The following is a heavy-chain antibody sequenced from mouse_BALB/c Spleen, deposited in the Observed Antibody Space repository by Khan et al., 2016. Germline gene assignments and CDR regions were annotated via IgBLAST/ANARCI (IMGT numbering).Heavy chain of an antibody. CDR2: IDPGNGNT. V-gene: IGHV14-3*02. D-gene: IGHD1-1*01. Sequence: VQLQQSGAELVKPGASVKLSCTASGFNIKDTYIHWVKQRPEQGLEWIGRIDPGNGNTRYDPKFQGKATITADTSSNTASLHLSSLTSEDTAVSYCGRRGPIFYCGSSCGYWGQGTTLTVSS. CDR1: GFNIKDTY. CDR3: GRRGPIFYCGSSCGY. J-gene: IGHJ2*01.